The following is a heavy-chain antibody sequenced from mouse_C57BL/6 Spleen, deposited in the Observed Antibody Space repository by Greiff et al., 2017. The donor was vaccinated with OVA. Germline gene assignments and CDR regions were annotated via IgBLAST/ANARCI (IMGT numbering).Heavy chain of an antibody. V-gene: IGHV2-9-1*01. CDR3: ARTEAARGSPFAY. J-gene: IGHJ3*01. D-gene: IGHD1-1*01. Sequence: VQLQQSGPGLVAPSQCLSITCTVSGFSLTSYAISWVRQPPGKGLEWLGVIWTGGGTNYNSALKCRLSISKDNSKSQVYIKMNSLQTEDTARYYCARTEAARGSPFAYWGQGTLVTVSA. CDR2: IWTGGGT. CDR1: GFSLTSYA.